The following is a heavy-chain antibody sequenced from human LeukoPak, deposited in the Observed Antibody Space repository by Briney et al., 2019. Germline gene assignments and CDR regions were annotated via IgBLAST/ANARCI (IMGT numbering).Heavy chain of an antibody. D-gene: IGHD3-10*01. J-gene: IGHJ6*04. Sequence: SDTLSLICAVSGGSISSRNWWSGVCQRPGKGLDWIGEMYHSGRTTHNPCLKSPVTRSVDTSKHQFYLKLSSVTAADTAVYYGARDPLVYSSGSRMGVWGKGTTVTVSS. CDR2: MYHSGRT. CDR1: GGSISSRNW. CDR3: ARDPLVYSSGSRMGV. V-gene: IGHV4-4*02.